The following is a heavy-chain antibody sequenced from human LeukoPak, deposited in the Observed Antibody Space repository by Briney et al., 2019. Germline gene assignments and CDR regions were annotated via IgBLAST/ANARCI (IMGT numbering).Heavy chain of an antibody. V-gene: IGHV3-53*01. CDR1: GFTVSSNS. CDR2: IYSGGNT. J-gene: IGHJ4*02. Sequence: GGSLRLSCTVSGFTVSSNSMSWVRQAPGKGLEWVSFIYSGGNTHNSDSVKGRFTISRDNSKNTLYLQMNSLRAEDTAVYYCAKDFVYDILTGYYPGPFDYWGQGTLVTVSS. D-gene: IGHD3-9*01. CDR3: AKDFVYDILTGYYPGPFDY.